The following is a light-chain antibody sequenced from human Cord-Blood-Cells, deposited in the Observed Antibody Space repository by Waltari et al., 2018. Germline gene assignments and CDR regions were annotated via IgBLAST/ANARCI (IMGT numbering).Light chain of an antibody. CDR1: TSYVVSYNL. CDR2: EGS. V-gene: IGLV2-23*01. J-gene: IGLJ1*01. Sequence: QSALTQPASGSGSPGQSITISCTGTTSYVVSYNLRFWYQQHPGKAPKLMIYEGSKRPSGVSNRFSGSKSGNTASLTISGLQAEDEADYYCCSYAGSSTPYVFGTGTKVTVL. CDR3: CSYAGSSTPYV.